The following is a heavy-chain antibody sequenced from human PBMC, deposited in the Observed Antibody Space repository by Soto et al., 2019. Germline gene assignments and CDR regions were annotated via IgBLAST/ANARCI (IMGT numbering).Heavy chain of an antibody. CDR1: GYTFTSYA. CDR2: INAGNGNT. J-gene: IGHJ4*02. D-gene: IGHD3-16*01. CDR3: TRERSLVSFLFDY. V-gene: IGHV1-3*01. Sequence: ASVKVSCKASGYTFTSYAMHWVRQAPGQRLEWMGWINAGNGNTKYSQKFQGRFTISRDHSKNIVSLQMDSLRVDDTAVYYCTRERSLVSFLFDYWGPGTLVTVSS.